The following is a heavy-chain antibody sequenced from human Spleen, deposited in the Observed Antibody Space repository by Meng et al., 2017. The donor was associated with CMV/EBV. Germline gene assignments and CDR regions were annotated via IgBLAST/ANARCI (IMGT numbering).Heavy chain of an antibody. J-gene: IGHJ4*02. CDR1: GFSFSDYY. Sequence: GESLKISCAASGFSFSDYYINWIRQAPGKGLDWVSSISSSSSYIYYADSVKGRFTISRDNAKNSLYLQMNSLRAEDTAVYYCARVSLRVDFWSGYEIDYWGQGTLVTVSS. D-gene: IGHD3-3*01. CDR3: ARVSLRVDFWSGYEIDY. CDR2: ISSSSSYI. V-gene: IGHV3-21*01.